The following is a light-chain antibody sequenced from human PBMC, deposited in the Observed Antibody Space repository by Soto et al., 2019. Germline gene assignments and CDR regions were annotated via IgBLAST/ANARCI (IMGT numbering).Light chain of an antibody. CDR1: QGITSS. CDR3: QQHNSFPLT. V-gene: IGKV1-9*01. J-gene: IGKJ5*01. CDR2: AAT. Sequence: DIQLTQSPSFLSASVGDRVTITCRASQGITSSLVWYQQEPGKVPKLLIYAATTLQSGVPPRFSGSGSGTKFTLTISSLQPEDFGTYYCQQHNSFPLTFGQGTRLEI.